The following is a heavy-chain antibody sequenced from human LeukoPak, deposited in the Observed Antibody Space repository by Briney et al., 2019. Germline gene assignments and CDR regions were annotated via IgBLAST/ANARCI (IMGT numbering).Heavy chain of an antibody. V-gene: IGHV3-7*01. J-gene: IGHJ6*03. D-gene: IGHD1-26*01. Sequence: GGSLRLSCAVSGFTSSTAWLTWVRQAPGKGLEWVADMRQDGSDKYYVDSVKGRFTISRDNAKNSLYLQMNSLRAEDTAVYYCARGSGSYFYYYYYMDVWGKGTTVTVSS. CDR3: ARGSGSYFYYYYYMDV. CDR1: GFTSSTAW. CDR2: MRQDGSDK.